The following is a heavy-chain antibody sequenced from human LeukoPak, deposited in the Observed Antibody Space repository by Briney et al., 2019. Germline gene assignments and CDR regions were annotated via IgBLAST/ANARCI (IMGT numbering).Heavy chain of an antibody. CDR3: AIGSGWYDPSGYFDL. Sequence: PGRSLRLSCAASGFTFGSYAMHWVRQAPGKGLEWVALISDDGSKNYYADSVKGRFTISRDNSKNTLYLQMNSLRAEDTAVYYCAIGSGWYDPSGYFDLWGRGTLVTVSS. J-gene: IGHJ2*01. CDR1: GFTFGSYA. CDR2: ISDDGSKN. V-gene: IGHV3-30*14. D-gene: IGHD6-13*01.